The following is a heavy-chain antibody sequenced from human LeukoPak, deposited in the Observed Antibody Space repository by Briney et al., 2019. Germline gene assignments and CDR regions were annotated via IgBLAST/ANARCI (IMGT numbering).Heavy chain of an antibody. J-gene: IGHJ5*02. Sequence: PGGSLRLSCTASGFSFSGSAMHWVRQASGKGLEWVGRIRSKANSYATAYAASVKGRFTISRDDSKNTAYLQMNGLKTEDTAVYYCTRLDGDYVDWFDPWGQGTLVTVSS. D-gene: IGHD4-17*01. V-gene: IGHV3-73*01. CDR1: GFSFSGSA. CDR3: TRLDGDYVDWFDP. CDR2: IRSKANSYAT.